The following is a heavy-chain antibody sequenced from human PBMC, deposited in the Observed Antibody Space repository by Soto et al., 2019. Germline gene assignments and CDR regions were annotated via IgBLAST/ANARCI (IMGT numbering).Heavy chain of an antibody. V-gene: IGHV1-69*01. Sequence: QVQLVQSGAEVKKPGSSVKVSCKASGGTFSSYAISWVRQAPGQGLEWMGGIIPIFGTANYAQKFQGRVTIAANESKSTAYMELSSMRSEDTAVYYCAIGEWVYAVTPKNGMDVWGQGATVTVSS. D-gene: IGHD3-3*01. CDR2: IIPIFGTA. J-gene: IGHJ6*02. CDR1: GGTFSSYA. CDR3: AIGEWVYAVTPKNGMDV.